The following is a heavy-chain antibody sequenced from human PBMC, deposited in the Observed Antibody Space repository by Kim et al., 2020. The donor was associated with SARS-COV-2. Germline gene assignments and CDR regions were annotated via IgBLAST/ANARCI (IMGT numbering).Heavy chain of an antibody. CDR1: GGTFSSYA. CDR3: ARAYSSSWRGYYYGMDV. V-gene: IGHV1-69*13. CDR2: IIPIFGTA. Sequence: SVKVSCKASGGTFSSYAISWVRQAPGQGLEWMGGIIPIFGTANYAQKFQGRVTITADESTSTAYMELSSRRSEDTAVYYCARAYSSSWRGYYYGMDVWGQGTTVTVSS. D-gene: IGHD6-13*01. J-gene: IGHJ6*02.